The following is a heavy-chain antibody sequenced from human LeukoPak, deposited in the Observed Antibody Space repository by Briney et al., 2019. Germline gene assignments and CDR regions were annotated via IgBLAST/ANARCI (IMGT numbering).Heavy chain of an antibody. Sequence: GGSLRLSCAASGFTFSTYWMHWVRQAPGKGLGWVSFISSSSSYKYYADSVKGRFTISRDNAKNSLYLQMNSLRAEDTAVYYCAREWDGGFDYWGQGTLVTVSS. J-gene: IGHJ4*02. V-gene: IGHV3-21*01. CDR3: AREWDGGFDY. CDR2: ISSSSSYK. CDR1: GFTFSTYW. D-gene: IGHD1-26*01.